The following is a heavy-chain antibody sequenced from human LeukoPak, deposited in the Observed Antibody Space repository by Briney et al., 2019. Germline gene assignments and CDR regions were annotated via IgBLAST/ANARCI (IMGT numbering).Heavy chain of an antibody. CDR3: ASRSGSFSDALDI. CDR1: GGSIRSYY. CDR2: IHYSEST. Sequence: SQTLSLTCTVSGGSIRSYYWGWIRQPPGKGLEWIGYIHYSESTKYNPSLKSRVTMSLDTSKNQFSLKLGSVTAADTPVYYCASRSGSFSDALDIWGQGTLVTVSS. J-gene: IGHJ3*02. V-gene: IGHV4-59*08. D-gene: IGHD3-10*01.